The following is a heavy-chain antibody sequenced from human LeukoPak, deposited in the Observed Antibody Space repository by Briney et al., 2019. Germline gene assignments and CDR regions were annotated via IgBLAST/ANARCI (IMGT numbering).Heavy chain of an antibody. CDR1: GGSFSGYY. CDR2: IYTSGST. Sequence: PSETLSLTCAVYGGSFSGYYWSWIRQPAGKGLEWIGRIYTSGSTNYNPSLKSRVTMSVDTSKNQFSLKLSSVTAADTAVYYCATSKSSSGWYWDYWGQGTLVTVSS. D-gene: IGHD6-19*01. CDR3: ATSKSSSGWYWDY. J-gene: IGHJ4*02. V-gene: IGHV4-59*10.